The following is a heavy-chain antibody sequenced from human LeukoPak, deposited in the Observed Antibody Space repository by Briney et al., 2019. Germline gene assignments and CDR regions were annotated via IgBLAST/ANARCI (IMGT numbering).Heavy chain of an antibody. V-gene: IGHV4-4*02. CDR3: ARGRDGVQGYFDL. Sequence: PSETLSLTCAVSGGSISSSNWWSWVRQPPGKGLEWIGEIYHSGSTNYNPSLKSRVTISVDKSKNQFSLKLSSVTAADTAVYYCARGRDGVQGYFDLWGRGTLVTVSS. D-gene: IGHD5-24*01. CDR1: GGSISSSNW. J-gene: IGHJ2*01. CDR2: IYHSGST.